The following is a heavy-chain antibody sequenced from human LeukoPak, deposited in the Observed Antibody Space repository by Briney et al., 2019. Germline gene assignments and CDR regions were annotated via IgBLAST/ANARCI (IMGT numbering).Heavy chain of an antibody. CDR1: GFTFSSYS. D-gene: IGHD3-10*02. CDR2: ISSSSSYI. V-gene: IGHV3-21*01. Sequence: GSLRPSCAASGFTFSSYSLNRVRPAPGKGLEWVSSISSSSSYIYYADSVKGRFTISRDNAKNSLYLQMNSLRAGDTAVYYCARVVVVRGIDYWGQGTLVTVSS. CDR3: ARVVVVRGIDY. J-gene: IGHJ4*02.